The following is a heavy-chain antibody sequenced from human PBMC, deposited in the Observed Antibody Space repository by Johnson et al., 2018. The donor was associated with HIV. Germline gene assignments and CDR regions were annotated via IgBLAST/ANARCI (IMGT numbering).Heavy chain of an antibody. Sequence: QVQLVESGGGVVQPGRSLRLSCAASGFTFSSYAMHWVRQAPGKGLEWVAFISSDGSNEYYADSVRGRFTISRDNSKNTLYLQMNSLRPEDTAVYYCAMLFLHAFDIWGQGTMVTVSS. V-gene: IGHV3-30*14. CDR2: ISSDGSNE. D-gene: IGHD3-10*01. J-gene: IGHJ3*02. CDR3: AMLFLHAFDI. CDR1: GFTFSSYA.